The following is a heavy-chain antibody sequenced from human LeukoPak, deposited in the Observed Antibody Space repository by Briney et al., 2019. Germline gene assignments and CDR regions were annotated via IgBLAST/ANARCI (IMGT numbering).Heavy chain of an antibody. CDR3: ANRAWLDS. V-gene: IGHV3-23*01. Sequence: GGSLRLSCAASGFTFSTFAMNWVRQPPATGLGWVSVITDSGGKTYYADSVKGRFIISRDNSQNTLYLQMNSLRVEDTAVYYCANRAWLDSWGQGTLVTVSS. D-gene: IGHD5-12*01. CDR1: GFTFSTFA. CDR2: ITDSGGKT. J-gene: IGHJ4*02.